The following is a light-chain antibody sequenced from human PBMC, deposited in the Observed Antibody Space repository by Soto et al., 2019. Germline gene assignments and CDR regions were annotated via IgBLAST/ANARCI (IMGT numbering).Light chain of an antibody. V-gene: IGKV1-39*01. CDR2: AAS. J-gene: IGKJ1*01. CDR3: QQSDTIPWT. CDR1: QSITSY. Sequence: DIQMTQSPSSLSASVGDRVTITCRATQSITSYLNWYQQKPVKAPKLLIYAASSLQSGVPSRFSGGGSGTDLTRTSSSLQPEDFATYYCQQSDTIPWTFGQGTKVEIK.